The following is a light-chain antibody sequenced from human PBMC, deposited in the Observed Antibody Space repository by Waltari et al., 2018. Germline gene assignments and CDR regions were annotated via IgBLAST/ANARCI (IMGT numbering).Light chain of an antibody. CDR3: PQFGGSPMYT. Sequence: RASLIVANTYLVYYQQEVGQAPGLRIYATSSRATDIPERFTGRGSGTDFTLTVDMLCPGDSAVYYCPQFGGSPMYTFGQGTKLEV. CDR1: LIVANTY. J-gene: IGKJ2*01. CDR2: ATS. V-gene: IGKV3-20*01.